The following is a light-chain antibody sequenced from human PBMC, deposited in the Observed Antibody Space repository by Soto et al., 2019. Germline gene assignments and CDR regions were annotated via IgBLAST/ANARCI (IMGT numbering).Light chain of an antibody. V-gene: IGKV3-20*01. CDR1: QIVPSDY. CDR3: HQYGKSPRT. J-gene: IGKJ1*01. Sequence: DIVLTQSPGTLSLSPGERVTPSCRASQIVPSDYLAWYHQEPGQAPRLLIYGAFNRATGIPDRFSGSGSGTDFTLSISRLEPGDFGVYFCHQYGKSPRTFGQGTKVDIK. CDR2: GAF.